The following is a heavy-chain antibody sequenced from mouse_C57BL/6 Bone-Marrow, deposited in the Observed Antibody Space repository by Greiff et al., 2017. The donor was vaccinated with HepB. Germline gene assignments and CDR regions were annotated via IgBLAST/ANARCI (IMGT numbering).Heavy chain of an antibody. CDR3: ARLSYYYYYYAMDY. Sequence: EVKLMESGGDLVKPGGSLKLSCAASGFTFSSYGMSWVRQTPDKRLEWVATISSGGSYTYYPDSVKGRFTISRDNAKNTLYLQMSSLKSEDTAMYYCARLSYYYYYYAMDYWGQGTSVTVSS. CDR1: GFTFSSYG. D-gene: IGHD1-1*01. J-gene: IGHJ4*01. V-gene: IGHV5-6*01. CDR2: ISSGGSYT.